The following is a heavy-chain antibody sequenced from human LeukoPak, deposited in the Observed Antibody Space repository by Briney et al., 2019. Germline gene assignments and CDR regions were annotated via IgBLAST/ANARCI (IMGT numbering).Heavy chain of an antibody. Sequence: PSGTLSLTCAVSGGSISSSNWWSWVRQPPGKGLEWIGEIYHSGSTNYNPSLKSRVTISVDKSKNQFSLKLSSVTAADTAVYYCARGPGIITMLIVPSDVLDIWGQGTMVTVSS. CDR3: ARGPGIITMLIVPSDVLDI. V-gene: IGHV4-4*02. CDR1: GGSISSSNW. J-gene: IGHJ3*02. CDR2: IYHSGST. D-gene: IGHD3-22*01.